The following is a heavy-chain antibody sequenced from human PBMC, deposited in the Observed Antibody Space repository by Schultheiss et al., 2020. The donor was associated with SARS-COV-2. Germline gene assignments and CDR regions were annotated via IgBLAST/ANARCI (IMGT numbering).Heavy chain of an antibody. Sequence: SLKISCAASGFTFDDYAMHWVRQAPGKGLEWVSGISWNSGSIGYADSVKGRFTISRDNAKNSLYLQMNSLRAEDTAVYYCARVVERWLQFFDAFDIWGQGTMVTVSS. V-gene: IGHV3-9*01. CDR3: ARVVERWLQFFDAFDI. D-gene: IGHD5-24*01. J-gene: IGHJ3*02. CDR1: GFTFDDYA. CDR2: ISWNSGSI.